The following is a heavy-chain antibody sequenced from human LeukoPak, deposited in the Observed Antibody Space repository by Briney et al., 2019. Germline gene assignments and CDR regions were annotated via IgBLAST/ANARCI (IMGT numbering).Heavy chain of an antibody. V-gene: IGHV4-59*01. J-gene: IGHJ4*02. Sequence: SETLSLTCTVSGGSISSYYWSWIRQPPGPGLEWIGYIYYSGSTNYNPSLKSRVTISVDTSKNQFSLKLSSVTAADTAVYYCARDTSRDGYNRFDYWGQGTLVTVSS. D-gene: IGHD5-24*01. CDR3: ARDTSRDGYNRFDY. CDR2: IYYSGST. CDR1: GGSISSYY.